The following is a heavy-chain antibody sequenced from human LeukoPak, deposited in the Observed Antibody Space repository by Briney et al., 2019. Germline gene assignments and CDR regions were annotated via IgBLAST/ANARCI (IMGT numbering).Heavy chain of an antibody. Sequence: SETLSLTCTVSGGSISSSSYYWGWIRQPPGKGLEWIGSIYYSGSTYYNPSLKSRVTISVDTSKNQFSLNLSYVTAADTAVYYCARATMVRGIILRYFFDYWGQGTLVTVSS. V-gene: IGHV4-39*07. D-gene: IGHD3-10*01. CDR2: IYYSGST. CDR1: GGSISSSSYY. CDR3: ARATMVRGIILRYFFDY. J-gene: IGHJ4*02.